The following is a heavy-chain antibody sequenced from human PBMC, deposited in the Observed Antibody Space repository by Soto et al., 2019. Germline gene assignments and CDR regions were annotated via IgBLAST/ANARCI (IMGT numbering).Heavy chain of an antibody. CDR2: IIPIFGTA. D-gene: IGHD6-13*01. J-gene: IGHJ5*02. CDR1: GGTFSSYA. Sequence: ASVKVSCKASGGTFSSYAISWVRQAPGQGLEWMGGIIPIFGTANYAQKFQGRVTITADESTSTAYMELSSLRSEDTAVYYCARSGIAAAGISWFDPWGQGTLVTVSS. V-gene: IGHV1-69*13. CDR3: ARSGIAAAGISWFDP.